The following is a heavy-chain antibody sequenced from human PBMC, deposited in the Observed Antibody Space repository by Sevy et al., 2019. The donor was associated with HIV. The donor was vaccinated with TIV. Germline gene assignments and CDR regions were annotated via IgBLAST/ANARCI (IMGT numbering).Heavy chain of an antibody. V-gene: IGHV3-21*01. CDR2: ISSTSGYI. CDR3: ARAPGGYYFYYLDS. Sequence: GGYLRLSCAASGFTFSSFNMNWVRQAPGKGLEWVSSISSTSGYIFYADSVKGRFTISRDNAKNSLYLQMNSLRAEDTAVYYCARAPGGYYFYYLDSWGQGTLVTVSS. CDR1: GFTFSSFN. D-gene: IGHD3-22*01. J-gene: IGHJ4*02.